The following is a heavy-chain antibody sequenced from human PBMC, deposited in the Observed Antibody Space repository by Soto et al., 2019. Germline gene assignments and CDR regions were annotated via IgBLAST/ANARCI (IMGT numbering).Heavy chain of an antibody. V-gene: IGHV4-31*03. D-gene: IGHD2-15*01. CDR3: ARVPKLSHPNPPYLRGPYYFDY. J-gene: IGHJ4*02. CDR1: CGSISSGGYY. CDR2: IYYSGRT. Sequence: SETLSLTCTVSCGSISSGGYYWSWIRQHPGKGLEWIGYIYYSGRTYYNPSLKSRVTISVDTSKNQFSLKLSSVTAADTAVYYCARVPKLSHPNPPYLRGPYYFDYWGQGTLVTVSS.